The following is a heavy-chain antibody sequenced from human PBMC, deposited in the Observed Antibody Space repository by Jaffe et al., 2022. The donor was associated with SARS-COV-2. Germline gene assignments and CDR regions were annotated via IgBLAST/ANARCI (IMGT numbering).Heavy chain of an antibody. V-gene: IGHV3-64D*09. CDR3: VKGEQWPRYFFDY. Sequence: EVQLVESGGGLVQPGGSLRVSCSASGFTFTTYAMHWVRQAPGKGLEYVSAISTNGGSTYYSDSVKGRFTISRDNSKNTLYLQMTSLRADDTAVYYCVKGEQWPRYFFDYWGQGTLVTVSS. J-gene: IGHJ4*02. CDR2: ISTNGGST. CDR1: GFTFTTYA. D-gene: IGHD5-12*01.